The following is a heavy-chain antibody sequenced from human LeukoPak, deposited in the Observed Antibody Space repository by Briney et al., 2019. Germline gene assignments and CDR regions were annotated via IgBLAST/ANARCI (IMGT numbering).Heavy chain of an antibody. CDR1: GFTFSSYW. V-gene: IGHV3-7*01. J-gene: IGHJ4*02. Sequence: PGGSLRLSCAASGFTFSSYWMSWVRQAPGKGLEWVANINQDGSGEYYVDSVKGRFTISRDNAKNSLFLQMNSLRAEDTAIYYCARAGPYQLPPRPVDYWGQGPLVTVSS. D-gene: IGHD2-2*01. CDR3: ARAGPYQLPPRPVDY. CDR2: INQDGSGE.